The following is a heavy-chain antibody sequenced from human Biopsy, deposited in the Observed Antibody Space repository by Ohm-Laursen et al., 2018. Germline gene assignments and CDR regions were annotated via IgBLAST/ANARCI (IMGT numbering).Heavy chain of an antibody. J-gene: IGHJ4*01. CDR1: GGSISGYY. CDR2: IYYTGKT. V-gene: IGHV4-59*03. D-gene: IGHD3-22*01. Sequence: GTLSLTCTVSGGSISGYYWSWIRQAPGKGLEWIGFIYYTGKTKSNPSLKSRLTMSVDTSKNQFSLNLTTVTTADTAVYYCAKNSGYSHDYWGPGILVTVP. CDR3: AKNSGYSHDY.